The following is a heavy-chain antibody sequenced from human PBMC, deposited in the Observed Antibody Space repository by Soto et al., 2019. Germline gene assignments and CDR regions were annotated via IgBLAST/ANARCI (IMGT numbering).Heavy chain of an antibody. CDR2: ISSSSSSI. D-gene: IGHD3-10*01. V-gene: IGHV3-21*01. Sequence: GGSLRLSCAASGFTFSSYSMNWVRQAPGKGLEWVSSISSSSSSIYYADSVKGRFTISRDNAKNSVYLQMNSLRAEDTAVYYCASEWFADAFDIWGQGTMVTVSS. CDR1: GFTFSSYS. CDR3: ASEWFADAFDI. J-gene: IGHJ3*02.